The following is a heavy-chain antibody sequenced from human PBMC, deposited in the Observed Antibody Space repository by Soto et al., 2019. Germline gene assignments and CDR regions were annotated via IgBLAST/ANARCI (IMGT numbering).Heavy chain of an antibody. CDR2: VYNSGST. J-gene: IGHJ4*02. CDR3: ARYRREAVAGYTLDN. D-gene: IGHD6-13*01. CDR1: GGSISSNY. Sequence: SETLSLTCTVSGGSISSNYWTWIRQPPGKGLEWIGYVYNSGSTNYNPSLKSRVTISEDTSKSQFSLKVNSMTAADTAVYYCARYRREAVAGYTLDNWGQG. V-gene: IGHV4-59*01.